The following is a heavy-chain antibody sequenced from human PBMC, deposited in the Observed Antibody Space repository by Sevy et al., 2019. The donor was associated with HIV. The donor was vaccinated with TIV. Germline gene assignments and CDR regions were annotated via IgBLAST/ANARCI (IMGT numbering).Heavy chain of an antibody. CDR2: ISSRSTYI. CDR1: GVNFNSYS. D-gene: IGHD3-22*01. J-gene: IGHJ4*02. V-gene: IGHV3-21*01. Sequence: GESLKISCVTSGVNFNSYSMNWVRQAPGKGLEWVSSISSRSTYIYYADSVKGRFTISRDNARNSVSLQMNSLRAEDTAIYYCATGPEAYYYDTAGYFDYWGQGTLVTVSS. CDR3: ATGPEAYYYDTAGYFDY.